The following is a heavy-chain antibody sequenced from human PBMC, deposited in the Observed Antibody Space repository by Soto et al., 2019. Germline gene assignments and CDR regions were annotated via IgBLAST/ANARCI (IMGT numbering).Heavy chain of an antibody. CDR3: ARVGIVWELPGDDAFDI. J-gene: IGHJ3*02. CDR2: ISYDGSNK. V-gene: IGHV3-30-3*01. D-gene: IGHD1-26*01. Sequence: QVQLVESGGGVVQPGRSLRLSCAASGFTFSSYAMHWVRQAPGKGLEWVAVISYDGSNKYYADSVKGRFTISRDNSKNTLYLQMNSLRAEDTAVYYCARVGIVWELPGDDAFDIWGQGTMVTVSS. CDR1: GFTFSSYA.